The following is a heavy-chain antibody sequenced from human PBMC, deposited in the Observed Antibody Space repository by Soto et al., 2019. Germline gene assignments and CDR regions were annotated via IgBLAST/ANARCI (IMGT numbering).Heavy chain of an antibody. CDR3: ARATYCSSTSCYPQPVWRLAP. CDR1: GGSISSYY. V-gene: IGHV4-59*01. D-gene: IGHD2-2*01. J-gene: IGHJ5*02. CDR2: IYYSGST. Sequence: PSETLSLTCTVSGGSISSYYWSWIRQPPGKGLEWIGYIYYSGSTNYNPSLKSRVTISVDTSKNQFSLKLSSVTAADTAVYYCARATYCSSTSCYPQPVWRLAPWGQGTLVTVSS.